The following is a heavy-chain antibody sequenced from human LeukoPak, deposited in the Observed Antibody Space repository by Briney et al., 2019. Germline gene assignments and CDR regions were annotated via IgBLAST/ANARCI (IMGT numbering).Heavy chain of an antibody. V-gene: IGHV3-7*01. D-gene: IGHD4-11*01. CDR2: IKQDGSEK. J-gene: IGHJ6*03. CDR3: ARDRHSNHPQGYYYYMDV. Sequence: TGGSLRLSCAASGFTFSSYWMSWVRQAPGKGLEWVANIKQDGSEKYYVDSVKGRFTISRDNAKNSLYLQMNSLRAEDTAVYYCARDRHSNHPQGYYYYMDVWGKGTTVTVSS. CDR1: GFTFSSYW.